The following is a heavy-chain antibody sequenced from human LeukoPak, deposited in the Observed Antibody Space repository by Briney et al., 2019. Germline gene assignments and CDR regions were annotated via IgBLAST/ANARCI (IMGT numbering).Heavy chain of an antibody. CDR3: AKLTYQLLYLGGSVDC. CDR2: ISGSGGST. V-gene: IGHV3-23*01. Sequence: PGGSLRLSCAASGFTFSSYAMSWVRQAPGKGLEWVSAISGSGGSTYYAYSVKGRFTISRDNSKNTLYLQMNSLRAEDTAVYYCAKLTYQLLYLGGSVDCWGQGTLVTVSS. D-gene: IGHD2-2*02. J-gene: IGHJ4*02. CDR1: GFTFSSYA.